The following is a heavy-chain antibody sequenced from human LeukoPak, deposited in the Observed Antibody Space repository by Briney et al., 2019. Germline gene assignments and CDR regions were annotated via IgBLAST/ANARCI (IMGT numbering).Heavy chain of an antibody. CDR3: ARVDRRYYYGSGSYYVGPNFDY. Sequence: ASVKVSCKASGYTFTGYYMHWVRQAPGQGLEWMGWINPNSGGTNYAQKFQGRVTMTRDTSISTAYMELSRLRSDDTAVYYCARVDRRYYYGSGSYYVGPNFDYWGQGTLVTVSS. V-gene: IGHV1-2*02. CDR1: GYTFTGYY. D-gene: IGHD3-10*01. J-gene: IGHJ4*02. CDR2: INPNSGGT.